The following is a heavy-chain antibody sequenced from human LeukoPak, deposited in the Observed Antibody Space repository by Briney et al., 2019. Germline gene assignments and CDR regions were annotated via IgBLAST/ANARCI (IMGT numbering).Heavy chain of an antibody. CDR1: DFTFSRYS. CDR2: ISSGGHNI. V-gene: IGHV3-21*01. CDR3: ARHGDGFYHGMDV. Sequence: PGGFLRLSCAASDFTFSRYSMNWFRQAPGEGLEWVSSISSGGHNIFYADPVKGRFTISRDNAKNSLYLQMNSLRVEDTAVYYCARHGDGFYHGMDVWGQGTTVTVSS. J-gene: IGHJ6*01. D-gene: IGHD4-17*01.